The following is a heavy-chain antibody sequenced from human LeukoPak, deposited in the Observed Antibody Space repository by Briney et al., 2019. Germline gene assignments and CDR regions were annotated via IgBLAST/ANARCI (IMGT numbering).Heavy chain of an antibody. J-gene: IGHJ5*02. Sequence: GSLRLSCAASGFTFSTYSMNWVRQAPGKGLEWVSVISSSSSYMYYADSVKGRFTISRDNAKNSLYLQMNSLRVEDTAVYYCAREAWFDPWGQGTLVTVSS. CDR3: AREAWFDP. CDR1: GFTFSTYS. V-gene: IGHV3-21*01. CDR2: ISSSSSYM.